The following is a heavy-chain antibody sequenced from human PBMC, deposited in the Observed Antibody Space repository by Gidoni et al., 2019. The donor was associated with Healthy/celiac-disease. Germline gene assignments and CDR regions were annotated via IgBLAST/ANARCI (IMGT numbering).Heavy chain of an antibody. V-gene: IGHV4-59*08. Sequence: QVQLQESGPGLVKPSVTLSLTCTVSCGSISSYYWSWIRQPPGKGLEWIGYIYYSGSTNYNPSRKSRVTISVDTSKNQFSLKLSSVTAADTAVYYCAGYKIAVAFYWGQGTLVTVSS. CDR1: CGSISSYY. CDR2: IYYSGST. J-gene: IGHJ1*01. D-gene: IGHD6-19*01. CDR3: AGYKIAVAFY.